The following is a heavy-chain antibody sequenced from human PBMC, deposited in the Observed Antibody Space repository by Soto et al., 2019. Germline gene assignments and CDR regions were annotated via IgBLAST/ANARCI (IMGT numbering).Heavy chain of an antibody. V-gene: IGHV3-23*01. CDR2: IRNSGGFT. CDR3: AKDYCGTKGPYFFGY. D-gene: IGHD1-26*01. J-gene: IGHJ4*02. Sequence: VQLLESGGGLVQPGGSLRLSCAASGFTFNNYAMNWVRQAPGTGLEWVSAIRNSGGFTYYADSVKGRFTISRDNSKNTRYLHRNTLPAEYTAPYYCAKDYCGTKGPYFFGYWGQGSL. CDR1: GFTFNNYA.